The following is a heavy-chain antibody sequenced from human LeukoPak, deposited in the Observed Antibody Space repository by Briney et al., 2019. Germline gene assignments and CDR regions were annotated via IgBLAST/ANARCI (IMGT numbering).Heavy chain of an antibody. CDR2: IVVGSGNT. CDR3: AAGTRTGTNFHYYYYMDV. Sequence: PSVKFSCKASGFTFTSSAMQWVRQARGQRLEWIGWIVVGSGNTNYAQKFQERVTITRDMSTSTAYMELSSLRSEDTAVYYCAAGTRTGTNFHYYYYMDVWGKGTTVTVSS. J-gene: IGHJ6*03. V-gene: IGHV1-58*02. CDR1: GFTFTSSA. D-gene: IGHD1-7*01.